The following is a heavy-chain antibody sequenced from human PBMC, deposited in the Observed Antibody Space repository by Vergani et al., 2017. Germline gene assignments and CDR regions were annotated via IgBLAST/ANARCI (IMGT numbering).Heavy chain of an antibody. J-gene: IGHJ4*02. D-gene: IGHD3-16*01. V-gene: IGHV4-59*01. Sequence: QVQLQESGPGLVKPSETLSLTCTVSGGSISSYYWSWIRQPPGKGLEWIGYIYYSGSTNYNPSLKSRVTISVDTSKNQFSLKLGSVTAADPAVYYCARGLRGVWGSLTHPFDYWGQGTLVTVSS. CDR3: ARGLRGVWGSLTHPFDY. CDR1: GGSISSYY. CDR2: IYYSGST.